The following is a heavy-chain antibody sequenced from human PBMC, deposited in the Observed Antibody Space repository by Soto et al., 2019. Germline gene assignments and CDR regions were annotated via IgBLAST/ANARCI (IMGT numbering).Heavy chain of an antibody. D-gene: IGHD6-19*01. CDR3: ARYPAVADPYYFDY. V-gene: IGHV3-23*01. CDR2: ISDGVDRA. CDR1: GFNFATYS. Sequence: GGSLRLSCAASGFNFATYSMSWVRQAPGKGLEWVAGISDGVDRAYYGDSVKGRFTISRDTSKNMLYLHMNSLRAEDTAIYYCARYPAVADPYYFDYWGQGTLVTVSS. J-gene: IGHJ4*02.